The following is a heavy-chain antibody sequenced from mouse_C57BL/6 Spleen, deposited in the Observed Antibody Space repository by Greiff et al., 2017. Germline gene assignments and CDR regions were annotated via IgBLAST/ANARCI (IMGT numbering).Heavy chain of an antibody. CDR3: ALADFDY. V-gene: IGHV1-26*01. CDR1: GYTFTDYY. Sequence: EVQLQQSGPELVKPGASVKISCKASGYTFTDYYMNWVKQSHGKSLEWIGDINPNNGGTSYNQKFKGKATLTVDKSSSTAYMELSGLTSEDCAVYYCALADFDYWGQGTTLTVSS. J-gene: IGHJ2*01. CDR2: INPNNGGT. D-gene: IGHD2-10*02.